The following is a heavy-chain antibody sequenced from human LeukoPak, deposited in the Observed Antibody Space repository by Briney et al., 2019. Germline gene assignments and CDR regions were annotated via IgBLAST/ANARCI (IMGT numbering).Heavy chain of an antibody. CDR2: ISSSSSYI. Sequence: GGSLRLSCAASGFTFSSYSINWVRQAPGKGLEWVSSISSSSSYIYYADSVRGRFTISRDNSKNTLYLQMNSLRAEDTAVYYCARDLGATDWGQGTLVTVSS. V-gene: IGHV3-21*04. J-gene: IGHJ4*02. D-gene: IGHD4/OR15-4a*01. CDR1: GFTFSSYS. CDR3: ARDLGATD.